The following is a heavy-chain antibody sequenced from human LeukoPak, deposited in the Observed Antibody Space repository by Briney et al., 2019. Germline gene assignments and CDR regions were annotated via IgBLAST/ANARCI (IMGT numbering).Heavy chain of an antibody. CDR1: GGSISSYY. V-gene: IGHV4-59*12. J-gene: IGHJ5*02. D-gene: IGHD6-19*01. CDR3: AREVDSGWSRINWFDP. Sequence: SETLSLTCTVSGGSISSYYWSWIRQPPGKGLEWIGYIYYSGSTNYNPSLKSRVTISVDTSKNQFSLKLSSVTPEDTAVYYCAREVDSGWSRINWFDPWGQGTLVTVSS. CDR2: IYYSGST.